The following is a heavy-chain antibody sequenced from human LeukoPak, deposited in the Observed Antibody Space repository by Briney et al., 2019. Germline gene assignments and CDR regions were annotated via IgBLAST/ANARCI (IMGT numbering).Heavy chain of an antibody. CDR2: IRYDGSNK. CDR1: GFTFSSYG. V-gene: IGHV3-30*02. CDR3: AKDPDYVWGRYRPDLIDY. Sequence: GGSLRLSCAASGFTFSSYGMHWVRQAPGKGLEGVAFIRYDGSNKYYADSVKGRFTISRDNSKNTLYLQMNSLRAEDTAVYYCAKDPDYVWGRYRPDLIDYWGQGTLVTVSS. D-gene: IGHD3-16*02. J-gene: IGHJ4*02.